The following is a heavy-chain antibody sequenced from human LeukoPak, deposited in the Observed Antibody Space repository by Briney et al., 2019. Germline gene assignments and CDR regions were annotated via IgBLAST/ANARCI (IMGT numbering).Heavy chain of an antibody. D-gene: IGHD3-22*01. V-gene: IGHV1-46*01. CDR2: INPSGGST. Sequence: GASVKVSCKASGYTFTSYYMHWVRQAPGQGLEWMGIINPSGGSTSYAQKFQGRVTMTRDTSTSTVYMELSSLRSEDTAVYYCARDVNDSSGYRGAFDIWGQGTMVTVSS. CDR3: ARDVNDSSGYRGAFDI. CDR1: GYTFTSYY. J-gene: IGHJ3*02.